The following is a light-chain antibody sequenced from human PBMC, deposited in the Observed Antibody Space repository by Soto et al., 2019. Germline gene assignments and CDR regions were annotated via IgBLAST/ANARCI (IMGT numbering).Light chain of an antibody. Sequence: DVVLTQSPPSLPVTLGQPASISCRSSQSLLYSNGNTYLHWFRQRAGQSPRRLLYKVFNREPGVPDRINGSGSGNDVTLMISRVEADDVGFDYYRLQGTHWAPTLGQRTKVEI. CDR1: QSLLYSNGNTY. CDR3: LQGTHWAPT. J-gene: IGKJ1*01. CDR2: KVF. V-gene: IGKV2-30*01.